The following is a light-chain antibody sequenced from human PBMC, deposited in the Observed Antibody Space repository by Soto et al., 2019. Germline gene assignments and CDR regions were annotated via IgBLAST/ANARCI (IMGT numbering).Light chain of an antibody. CDR3: QKYNSAPNT. Sequence: DIQMTQSPSSLSASVGDRVTITCRASQDISHYLAWYQRKPGKVPKLLIYAASTLQTGVQSRFSGSGSGTVFTLIINSLQPEDVATYYCQKYNSAPNTFGRGTRLEIK. V-gene: IGKV1-27*01. CDR2: AAS. CDR1: QDISHY. J-gene: IGKJ2*01.